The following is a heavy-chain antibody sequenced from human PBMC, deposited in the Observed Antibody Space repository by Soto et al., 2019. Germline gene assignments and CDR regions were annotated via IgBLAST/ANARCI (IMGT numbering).Heavy chain of an antibody. D-gene: IGHD3-10*01. V-gene: IGHV1-69*08. CDR1: GGTFSSYT. CDR2: IIPILGLA. CDR3: AIEEYYYGSGAFFDY. Sequence: QVQLVQSGAEVKKPGSSVKVSCKASGGTFSSYTISWVRQAPGQGLEWMGRIIPILGLANYAQKFQGRVTITADKSTSTAYMELSSLRSEDTAVYYCAIEEYYYGSGAFFDYWGQGTLVTVSS. J-gene: IGHJ4*02.